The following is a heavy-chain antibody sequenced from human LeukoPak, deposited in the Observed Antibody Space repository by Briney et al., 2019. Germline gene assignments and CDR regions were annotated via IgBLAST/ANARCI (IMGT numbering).Heavy chain of an antibody. CDR2: MNPNSGNT. J-gene: IGHJ4*02. D-gene: IGHD5-24*01. V-gene: IGHV1-8*02. Sequence: ASVKVSCKASGFPFTNYAFNWVRQATGQGLEWMGWMNPNSGNTGFAQKFQDRVSMTRDTSINTAYMELTSLRSGDTAVYYCARATPGGLHGYSFDYWGQGTVVTVYS. CDR1: GFPFTNYA. CDR3: ARATPGGLHGYSFDY.